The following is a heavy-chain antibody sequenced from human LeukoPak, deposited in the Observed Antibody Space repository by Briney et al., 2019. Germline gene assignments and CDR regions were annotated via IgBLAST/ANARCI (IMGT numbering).Heavy chain of an antibody. CDR1: GLTFSSYE. V-gene: IGHV3-30*18. CDR3: AKDYFDSSGYYYVGDY. J-gene: IGHJ4*02. D-gene: IGHD3-22*01. CDR2: ISHDGSNK. Sequence: PGGSLRLSCAAAGLTFSSYEMNWVRQAPGKGLEWVAVISHDGSNKYYADSVKGRFTISRDNSKNTLYLQMDSLRAEDTAVYYCAKDYFDSSGYYYVGDYWGQGTLVTVSS.